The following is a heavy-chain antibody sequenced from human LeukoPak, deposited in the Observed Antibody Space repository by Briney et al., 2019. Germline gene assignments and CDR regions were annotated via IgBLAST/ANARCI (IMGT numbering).Heavy chain of an antibody. D-gene: IGHD6-19*01. CDR2: INHSGST. V-gene: IGHV4-34*01. J-gene: IGHJ6*03. CDR3: ARPSSGWRTPYYHYYMDV. CDR1: GGSFSGFY. Sequence: PSETLSLTCAVYGGSFSGFYWTWIRQPPGKGLEWIGEINHSGSTNYNPSLKSRVIISVDTSKNQFSLKLSSVTAADTAVYYCARPSSGWRTPYYHYYMDVWGKGTTVTISS.